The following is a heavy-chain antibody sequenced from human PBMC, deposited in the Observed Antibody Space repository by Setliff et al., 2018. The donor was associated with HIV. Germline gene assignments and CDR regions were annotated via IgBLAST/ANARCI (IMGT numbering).Heavy chain of an antibody. CDR1: GYTFTNYD. Sequence: GASVKVSCKASGYTFTNYDINWVRQATGQGLEWMGWMNPNSGNTGYAQKFQGRLTMTEDTSTTTASMELRSLRSDDTAVYYCAREGLWFGDRGYFMDVWGKGTAVTVSS. CDR3: AREGLWFGDRGYFMDV. D-gene: IGHD3-10*01. V-gene: IGHV1-8*02. CDR2: MNPNSGNT. J-gene: IGHJ6*03.